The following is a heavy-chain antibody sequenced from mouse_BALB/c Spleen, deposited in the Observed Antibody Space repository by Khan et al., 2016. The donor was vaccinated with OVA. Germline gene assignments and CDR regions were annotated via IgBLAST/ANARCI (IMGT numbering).Heavy chain of an antibody. CDR2: INPSTGYT. CDR3: SRRGLDGIFAY. D-gene: IGHD2-1*01. Sequence: VQLQQSGAELAQPGASVKMSCKTSGYTFTTFWMHWVKQRPGQGLEWIGYINPSTGYTEYNQRFKDKATLTTDKSSSTAYIQLSRLTSDDSAVYYCSRRGLDGIFAYWGQGTLVTVSA. CDR1: GYTFTTFW. V-gene: IGHV1-7*01. J-gene: IGHJ3*01.